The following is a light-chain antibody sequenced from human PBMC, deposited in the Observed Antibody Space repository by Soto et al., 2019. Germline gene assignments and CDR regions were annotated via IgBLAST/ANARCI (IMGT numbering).Light chain of an antibody. CDR3: SSHAGGTTFV. Sequence: QSVLAQPASVSGSPGQSITISCTGTSSDVGSYNLVSWFQQYPGKVPKLLIYEVTKRPSGTSNCFSGSKSGNTASLAISGLQAEDEADYYCSSHAGGTTFVFGTGTKVTVL. CDR1: SSDVGSYNL. CDR2: EVT. V-gene: IGLV2-23*02. J-gene: IGLJ1*01.